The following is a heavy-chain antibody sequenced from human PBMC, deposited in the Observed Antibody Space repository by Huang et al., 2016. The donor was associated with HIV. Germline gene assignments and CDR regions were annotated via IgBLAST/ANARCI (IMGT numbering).Heavy chain of an antibody. V-gene: IGHV4-39*02. J-gene: IGHJ4*02. CDR1: GGSIRSDNYY. CDR2: IYYSGST. Sequence: QLQLQESGPGLVKPSETLSLTCTVSGGSIRSDNYYWGWIRQPPGQGLEWIGSIYYSGSTYSNPPLKRRVTITVDTSKNHFSLRMRSVTAADTAVYYCARLPGSITMIRGVITDPYWGQGTLVTVSS. CDR3: ARLPGSITMIRGVITDPY. D-gene: IGHD3-10*01.